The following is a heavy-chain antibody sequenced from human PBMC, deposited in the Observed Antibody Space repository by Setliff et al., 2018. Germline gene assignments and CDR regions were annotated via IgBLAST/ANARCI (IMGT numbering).Heavy chain of an antibody. CDR2: IYPGDSDT. D-gene: IGHD6-19*01. CDR1: GYSFTSYW. V-gene: IGHV5-51*01. Sequence: GASLTISCKGSGYSFTSYWIGWVRQMPGKGLEWMGIIYPGDSDTRYSPSFQGQVTISADKSISTAYLQWSSPKASDTAMYYCARQAVAGSDAFDIWGQGTMVTVSS. J-gene: IGHJ3*02. CDR3: ARQAVAGSDAFDI.